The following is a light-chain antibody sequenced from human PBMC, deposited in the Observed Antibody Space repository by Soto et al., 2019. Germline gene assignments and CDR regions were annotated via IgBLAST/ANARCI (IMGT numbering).Light chain of an antibody. Sequence: QSVLTKPPSVSAAPGQKVTISCSGGSSNIGNNYVSWYQQLPGTAPKLLIYDNNKRPSGIPDQFSGSKSGTSATLGITGLQTGDEADYYCGTWDSSLSAGVFGGGTKLTVL. CDR1: SSNIGNNY. J-gene: IGLJ2*01. V-gene: IGLV1-51*01. CDR3: GTWDSSLSAGV. CDR2: DNN.